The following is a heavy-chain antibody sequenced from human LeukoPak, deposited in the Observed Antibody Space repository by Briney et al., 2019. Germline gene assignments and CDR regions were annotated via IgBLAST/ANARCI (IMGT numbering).Heavy chain of an antibody. CDR1: GGSINSYF. V-gene: IGHV4-59*08. CDR2: IHSTGST. J-gene: IGHJ4*02. D-gene: IGHD4-17*01. CDR3: ARYGDYRGIYFDY. Sequence: SETLSLTCTVSGGSINSYFWSWIRQPPGKGLEWIAYIHSTGSTNYNPSLKSRGTISVDTSKNQFSLKVNSVTAADTAVYYCARYGDYRGIYFDYWGQGTLVTVSS.